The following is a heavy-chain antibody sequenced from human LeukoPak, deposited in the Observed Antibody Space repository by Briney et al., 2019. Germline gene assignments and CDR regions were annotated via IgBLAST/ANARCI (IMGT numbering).Heavy chain of an antibody. Sequence: PGGSLRLSCAASGFTFSDYYMSWIRQAPGKGLEWVSYISSSGSTIYYADSVKGRFTISRDNAKNSLYLQMNSLRAEDTAVYYCAREAIVVVPAAMREGVWFGPWGQGTLVTVSS. CDR1: GFTFSDYY. CDR2: ISSSGSTI. J-gene: IGHJ5*02. D-gene: IGHD2-2*01. CDR3: AREAIVVVPAAMREGVWFGP. V-gene: IGHV3-11*01.